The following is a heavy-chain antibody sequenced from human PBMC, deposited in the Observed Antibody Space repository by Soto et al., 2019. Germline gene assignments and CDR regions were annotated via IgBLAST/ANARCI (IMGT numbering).Heavy chain of an antibody. V-gene: IGHV3-30-3*01. J-gene: IGHJ4*02. CDR1: GFTFSSYA. D-gene: IGHD6-19*01. Sequence: QVQLVESGGGVVQPGRSLRLSCAASGFTFSSYAMHWVRQAPGKGLEWVAVISYDGSNKYYADSVKGRFTISRDNSKNTLYLQMNSLRAEDTAVYYCARDKVAEWLVEPHFDYWGQGTLVTVSS. CDR3: ARDKVAEWLVEPHFDY. CDR2: ISYDGSNK.